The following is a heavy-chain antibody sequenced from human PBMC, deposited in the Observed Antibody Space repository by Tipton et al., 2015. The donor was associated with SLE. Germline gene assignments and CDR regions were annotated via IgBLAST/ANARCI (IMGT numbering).Heavy chain of an antibody. V-gene: IGHV4-34*01. CDR1: GDSISSHY. J-gene: IGHJ5*02. D-gene: IGHD2-21*02. CDR2: INHSRST. Sequence: TLSLTCTVSGDSISSHYWSWIRQPPGKGLEWIGEINHSRSTNYNPSLKSRVTISVDTSKNQFSLELSSVTAADTALYYCARIRDLISSRYPNPVRFDPWGQGTLVTVSS. CDR3: ARIRDLISSRYPNPVRFDP.